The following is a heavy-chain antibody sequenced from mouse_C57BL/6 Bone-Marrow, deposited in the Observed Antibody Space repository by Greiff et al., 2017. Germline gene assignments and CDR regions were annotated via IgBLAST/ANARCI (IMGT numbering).Heavy chain of an antibody. J-gene: IGHJ3*01. D-gene: IGHD1-1*01. CDR1: GFSLTSYG. CDR3: ARNGCYYVPFAY. CDR2: IWSGGST. V-gene: IGHV2-2*01. Sequence: QVQLQQSGPGLVQPSQSLSITCTVSGFSLTSYGVHWVRQSPGQGLEWLGGIWSGGSTDYNAAFISRLSISKDNSKSQVFFKMNSLQADDTAIYYCARNGCYYVPFAYWGRGKGVTVTA.